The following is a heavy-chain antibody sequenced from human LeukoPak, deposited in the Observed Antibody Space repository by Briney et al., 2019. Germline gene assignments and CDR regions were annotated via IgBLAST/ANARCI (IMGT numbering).Heavy chain of an antibody. CDR1: GYTFTGHY. CDR2: INANSGGR. Sequence: GASVNVSCKASGYTFTGHYMHWVRQAPGQGLEWMGWINANSGGRDYAQKFQGRVTLTRDTSISTAYMELSRLRSDDTAVYYCERGDYYDSSGYPDYWGQGTLVTVSS. CDR3: ERGDYYDSSGYPDY. V-gene: IGHV1-2*02. D-gene: IGHD3-22*01. J-gene: IGHJ4*02.